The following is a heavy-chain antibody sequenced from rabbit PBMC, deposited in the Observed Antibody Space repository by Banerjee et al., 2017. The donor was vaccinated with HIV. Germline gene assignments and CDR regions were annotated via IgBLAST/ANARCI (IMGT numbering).Heavy chain of an antibody. CDR2: IYTSSGST. CDR3: ARTTDGYGYATRLDL. V-gene: IGHV1S43*01. Sequence: QQQLEESGGGLVKPGGTLTLTCKASGIDFSSYYYMCWVRQAPGKGLELIACIYTSSGSTWYASWVNGRFTISKTSSTTVTLQMTSLTAADTATYFCARTTDGYGYATRLDLWGQGTLVTVS. CDR1: GIDFSSYYY. D-gene: IGHD6-1*01. J-gene: IGHJ3*01.